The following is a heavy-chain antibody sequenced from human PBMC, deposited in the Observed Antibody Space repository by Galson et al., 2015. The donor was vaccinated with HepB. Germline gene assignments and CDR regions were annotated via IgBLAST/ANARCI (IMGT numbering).Heavy chain of an antibody. D-gene: IGHD3-10*01. CDR2: ISAYNGNT. J-gene: IGHJ5*02. CDR3: ARDRTPVLWFYGWFDP. Sequence: SVKVSCKASGYTFTSYGISWVRQAPGQGLEWMGWISAYNGNTNYAQKLQGRVTMTTDTSTSTAYMELRSLRSDDTAMYYCARDRTPVLWFYGWFDPWGQGTLVTVSS. CDR1: GYTFTSYG. V-gene: IGHV1-18*01.